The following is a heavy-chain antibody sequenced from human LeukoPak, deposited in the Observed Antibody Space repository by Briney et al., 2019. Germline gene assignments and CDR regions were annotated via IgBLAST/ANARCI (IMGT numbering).Heavy chain of an antibody. J-gene: IGHJ3*02. CDR2: IFYSGST. V-gene: IGHV4-39*07. CDR1: SGSISTSNYY. CDR3: ARSQLGAFDI. D-gene: IGHD1-1*01. Sequence: SETLSLTCTVSSGSISTSNYYWGWVRQPPGKALEWIGNIFYSGSTYYSPSLKSRVTISLDTSRNQFSLKLNSVTAADTAVYYCARSQLGAFDIWGQGTMVTVSS.